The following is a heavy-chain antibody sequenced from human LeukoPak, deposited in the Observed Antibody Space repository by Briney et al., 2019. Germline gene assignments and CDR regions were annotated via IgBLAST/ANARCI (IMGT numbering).Heavy chain of an antibody. D-gene: IGHD6-19*01. J-gene: IGHJ4*02. Sequence: GGSLRLSCTASGFIFSNYAMTWVRQAPGKGLEWVSAISPSGGNIYFADSVKGRFTISRDNSKNTLYLQINSLRAEDTAVYFCAKGSNVWSKTSPYYFDYWGPGTLVTVSS. CDR1: GFIFSNYA. V-gene: IGHV3-23*01. CDR2: ISPSGGNI. CDR3: AKGSNVWSKTSPYYFDY.